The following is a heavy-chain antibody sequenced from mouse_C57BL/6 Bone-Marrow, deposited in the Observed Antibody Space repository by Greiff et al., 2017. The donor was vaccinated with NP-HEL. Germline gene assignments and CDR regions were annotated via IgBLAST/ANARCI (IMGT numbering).Heavy chain of an antibody. V-gene: IGHV1-69*01. CDR1: GYTFTSYW. D-gene: IGHD2-3*01. J-gene: IGHJ2*01. Sequence: QVQLQQPGAELVMPGASVKLSCKASGYTFTSYWMHWVKQRPGPGLEWIGEIDPSDSYTNYNQKFKGKSTLTVDKSSSTAYMQLSSLTSEDSAVYYCARLGDGYYPYYFDYWGQGTTLTVSS. CDR2: IDPSDSYT. CDR3: ARLGDGYYPYYFDY.